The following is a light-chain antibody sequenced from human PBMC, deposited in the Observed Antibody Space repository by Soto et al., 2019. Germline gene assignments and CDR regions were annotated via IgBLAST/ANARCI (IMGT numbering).Light chain of an antibody. Sequence: VLTQPPSVSGSPGQSVTISCTGTSSDIGSYNRVSWYQLPPGTAPKLMIYEVINRPSGVPDRFSGSKSGNTASLTISGLRAEDEADYYCSLYTSSGTYVFGTGTKVTVL. CDR3: SLYTSSGTYV. V-gene: IGLV2-18*01. J-gene: IGLJ1*01. CDR2: EVI. CDR1: SSDIGSYNR.